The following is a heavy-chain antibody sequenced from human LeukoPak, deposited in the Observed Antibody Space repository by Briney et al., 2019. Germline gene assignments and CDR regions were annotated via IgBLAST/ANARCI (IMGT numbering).Heavy chain of an antibody. CDR2: IIPIFGTA. Sequence: SVKVSCKASGGTFSSYAISWVRQAPGQGLERMGGIIPIFGTANYAQKFQGRVTITADESTSTAYMELSSLRSEDTAVYYCARGGGSYYDSSGYYGYWGQGTLVTVSS. D-gene: IGHD3-22*01. J-gene: IGHJ4*02. CDR3: ARGGGSYYDSSGYYGY. V-gene: IGHV1-69*13. CDR1: GGTFSSYA.